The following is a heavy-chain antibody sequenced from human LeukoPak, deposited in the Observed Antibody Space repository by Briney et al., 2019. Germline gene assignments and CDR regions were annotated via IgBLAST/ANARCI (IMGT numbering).Heavy chain of an antibody. J-gene: IGHJ6*03. V-gene: IGHV3-11*04. CDR3: ARTGDGYSSFSYYYYMDV. D-gene: IGHD5-24*01. Sequence: GGSLRLSCAASGFTFSDYYMSWIRQAPGKGLEWLSCISTTSSTRYYADSVKGRFTISRDNAKKSPYLQVNSLRAEDTAVYYCARTGDGYSSFSYYYYMDVWGKGTTVSVSS. CDR2: ISTTSSTR. CDR1: GFTFSDYY.